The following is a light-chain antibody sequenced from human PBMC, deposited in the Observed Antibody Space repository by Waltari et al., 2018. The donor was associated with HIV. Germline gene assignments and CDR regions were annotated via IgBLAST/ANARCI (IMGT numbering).Light chain of an antibody. CDR2: EVS. V-gene: IGLV2-8*01. CDR3: SSYAGSNNLV. J-gene: IGLJ2*01. Sequence: QSALTPPPSASGSPGQSVPIPCTGTSRDVGGYNYVSWYRHHPGKAPKLMIYEVSKRPSGVPDRFSGSKSGNTASLTVSGLQAEDEADYYCSSYAGSNNLVFGGGTKLTVL. CDR1: SRDVGGYNY.